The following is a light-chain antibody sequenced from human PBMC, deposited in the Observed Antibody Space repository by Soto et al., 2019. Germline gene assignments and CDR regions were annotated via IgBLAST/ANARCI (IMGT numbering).Light chain of an antibody. Sequence: EIVMTQSPATLSVSPGERVTLSCRASESLSTYLAWYQQKPGQAPRLLIYGASTKATGIPARFSGSGSATDFTLTISSLQSLDFAVYYCQSYNDLPSTLGQETRVDIK. CDR2: GAS. V-gene: IGKV3-15*01. J-gene: IGKJ2*01. CDR1: ESLSTY. CDR3: QSYNDLPST.